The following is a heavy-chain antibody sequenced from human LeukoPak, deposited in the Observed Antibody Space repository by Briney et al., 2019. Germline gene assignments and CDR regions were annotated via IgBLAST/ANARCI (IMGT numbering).Heavy chain of an antibody. CDR2: ISGSGGST. J-gene: IGHJ5*02. V-gene: IGHV3-23*01. CDR1: GFTFSSYA. Sequence: GGSLRLSCAASGFTFSSYAMSWVRQAPGKGLEWVSAISGSGGSTYYADSVKGRFTISRDNSKNTLYLQMNSLRAEDTAIYYCARGVSGLPSYNWFDPWGQGTLVTVSS. D-gene: IGHD2/OR15-2a*01. CDR3: ARGVSGLPSYNWFDP.